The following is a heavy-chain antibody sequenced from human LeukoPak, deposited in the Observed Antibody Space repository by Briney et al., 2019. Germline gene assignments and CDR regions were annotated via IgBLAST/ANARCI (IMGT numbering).Heavy chain of an antibody. CDR1: SGSISSYY. J-gene: IGHJ6*02. V-gene: IGHV4-59*01. D-gene: IGHD2-15*01. CDR3: ARVEVGAANRQWYGMDV. CDR2: VDYRGNT. Sequence: SETLSLTCTISSGSISSYYWSWIRQPPGKGLEWIGYVDYRGNTNYNPPLKSRVTISIDTSKSLFSLKLNSVTAADTAVYYCARVEVGAANRQWYGMDVWGQGTTVTVSS.